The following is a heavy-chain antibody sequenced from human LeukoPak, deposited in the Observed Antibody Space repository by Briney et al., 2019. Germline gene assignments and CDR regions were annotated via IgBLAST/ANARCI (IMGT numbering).Heavy chain of an antibody. J-gene: IGHJ4*02. CDR1: GFTFNTYA. V-gene: IGHV3-23*01. CDR2: ISSSGGST. Sequence: GGSLRLSCAASGFTFNTYAMSWVRQAPGKGLEWVSAISSSGGSTFHADSVKGRFTISRDNSKNTLFLQMNSLRAEDTAIYYCAKDFWSGYYPNYWGQGTLVTVSS. CDR3: AKDFWSGYYPNY. D-gene: IGHD3-3*01.